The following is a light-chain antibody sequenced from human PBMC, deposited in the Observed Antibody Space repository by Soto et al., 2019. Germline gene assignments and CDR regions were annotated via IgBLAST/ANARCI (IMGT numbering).Light chain of an antibody. Sequence: QSVLTQPPSASGSPGQSVTISCTGTSSDVGGYNFVSWYQQHPGKAPKLMIYEVSNRPSGVPDRFSGSKSDNTASLTVSGLQAEDEADYYCSSYAGSNNRYVFGTGTKLTVL. V-gene: IGLV2-8*01. CDR3: SSYAGSNNRYV. CDR2: EVS. CDR1: SSDVGGYNF. J-gene: IGLJ1*01.